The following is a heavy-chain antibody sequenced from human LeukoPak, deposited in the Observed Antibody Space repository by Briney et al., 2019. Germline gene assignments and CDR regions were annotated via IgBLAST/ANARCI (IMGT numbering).Heavy chain of an antibody. CDR3: ARSIRDYGSGSYPPGYYYYMDV. D-gene: IGHD3-10*01. CDR1: GFTFSSYA. V-gene: IGHV3-64*01. J-gene: IGHJ6*03. Sequence: GGSLRLSCAASGFTFSSYAMHWVRQAPGKGLEYVSAISSNGGSTYYANSVKGRFTISRDNSKNTLFLQMNSLRAEDTAVYYCARSIRDYGSGSYPPGYYYYMDVWGKGTTVTISS. CDR2: ISSNGGST.